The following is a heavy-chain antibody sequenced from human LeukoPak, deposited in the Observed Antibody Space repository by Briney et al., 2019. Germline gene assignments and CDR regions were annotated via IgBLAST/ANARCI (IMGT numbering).Heavy chain of an antibody. CDR2: INPNSGGT. J-gene: IGHJ4*02. V-gene: IGHV1-2*02. Sequence: ASVKVSCKASGYTFTGYYVHWVRQAPGQGLEWMGWINPNSGGTNYAQKFQGRVTMTRDTSISTAYMELSRLRSDDTAVYYCARDPSPYYDSSGYDYWGQGTLVTVSS. D-gene: IGHD3-22*01. CDR1: GYTFTGYY. CDR3: ARDPSPYYDSSGYDY.